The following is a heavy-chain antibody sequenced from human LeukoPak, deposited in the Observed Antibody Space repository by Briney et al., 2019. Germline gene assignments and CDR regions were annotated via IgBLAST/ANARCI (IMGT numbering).Heavy chain of an antibody. V-gene: IGHV4-59*08. CDR3: ASLSTVTQGYFDS. CDR1: GGSISSFY. J-gene: IGHJ4*02. D-gene: IGHD4-17*01. Sequence: SETLSLTCTVSGGSISSFYWSWIRQPPGKGLEWIGYIYYTGSTNYNPSLKSPLTISVDVSKNQFSLKLSSVTATGTAVYYCASLSTVTQGYFDSWGQGTLVTVSS. CDR2: IYYTGST.